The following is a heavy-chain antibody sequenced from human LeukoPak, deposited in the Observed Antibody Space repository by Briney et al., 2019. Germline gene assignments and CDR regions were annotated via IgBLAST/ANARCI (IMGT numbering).Heavy chain of an antibody. D-gene: IGHD2-2*01. J-gene: IGHJ4*02. V-gene: IGHV1-18*01. CDR2: ISAYNGNT. CDR3: AKDPYQLLDALGPYYFDY. CDR1: GYTFTSYG. Sequence: GASVKVSCKASGYTFTSYGISWVRQAPGQGLEWMGWISAYNGNTNYAQKPQGRVTMTTDTSTSTAYMELRSLRSDDTAVYYCAKDPYQLLDALGPYYFDYWGQGTLVTVSS.